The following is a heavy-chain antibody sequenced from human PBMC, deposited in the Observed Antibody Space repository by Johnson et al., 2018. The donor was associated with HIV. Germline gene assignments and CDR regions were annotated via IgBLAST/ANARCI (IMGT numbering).Heavy chain of an antibody. J-gene: IGHJ3*02. CDR3: ATVVVITQDAFDI. Sequence: VQLVESGGGLIEPGGSLRLSCAASGFIFSNAWMTWVRQAPGKGLEWVGRIKGNTDGGTTDYAAPVKGRFTISRSESKNTLYLQMNSLKIEDTAVYYCATVVVITQDAFDIWGQGTMVTVSS. CDR2: IKGNTDGGTT. CDR1: GFIFSNAW. D-gene: IGHD3-22*01. V-gene: IGHV3-15*01.